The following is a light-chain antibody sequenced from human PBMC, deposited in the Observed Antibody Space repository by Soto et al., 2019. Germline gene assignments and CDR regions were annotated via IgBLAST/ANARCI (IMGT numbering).Light chain of an antibody. J-gene: IGKJ4*01. CDR2: DAS. CDR3: QQHSDWCT. Sequence: EIVLTQSPATLTLSPGERATLSCSTSQSVSSSSSWYQHKPGQAPRLLLYDASHRATGIPARFSGSGSGTDFPLTIRSLEYEDFAFYYFQQHSDWCTCGGGTKVQIK. CDR1: QSVSSS. V-gene: IGKV3-11*01.